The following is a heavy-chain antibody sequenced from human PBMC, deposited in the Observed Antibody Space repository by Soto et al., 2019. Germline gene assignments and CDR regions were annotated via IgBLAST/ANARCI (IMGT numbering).Heavy chain of an antibody. J-gene: IGHJ3*01. Sequence: GGSLRLSCTASGYNFSSHAVSWVRQAPGRAPEWVSAISSGGSRTYYADFAKGRFTISRDNFKKTLYLEIDSLRVEDIAVYYCVRRAYYFDGTGSHGFDVWGQGTTVTVSS. V-gene: IGHV3-23*01. D-gene: IGHD3-22*01. CDR2: ISSGGSRT. CDR3: VRRAYYFDGTGSHGFDV. CDR1: GYNFSSHA.